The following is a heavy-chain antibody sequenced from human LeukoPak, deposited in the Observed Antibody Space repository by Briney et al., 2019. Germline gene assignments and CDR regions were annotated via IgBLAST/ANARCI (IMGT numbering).Heavy chain of an antibody. J-gene: IGHJ6*02. CDR2: MNPNSGNT. V-gene: IGHV1-8*01. D-gene: IGHD2-2*01. CDR3: ARQVVVPASVSYYYYGMDV. CDR1: GYTFTSYD. Sequence: ASVKVSCKASGYTFTSYDINWVRQATGQGLEWMGWMNPNSGNTGYAQKFQGRVTMTRNTSISTAYMELSSLRSEDTAVYYCARQVVVPASVSYYYYGMDVWGQGTTVTVSS.